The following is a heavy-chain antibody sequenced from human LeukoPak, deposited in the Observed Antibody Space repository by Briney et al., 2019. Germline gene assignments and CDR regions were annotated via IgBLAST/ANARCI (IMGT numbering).Heavy chain of an antibody. D-gene: IGHD6-19*01. CDR3: ARSYSSGWCDY. V-gene: IGHV1-3*01. Sequence: GASVKVSCKASGYTFTTCAMHWVRQAPGQRLEWMGWINGDNGNTKYSQKFQGRVTISRDTSASTAYMELSSLRSEDTAVYYCARSYSSGWCDYWGQGTLVTVSS. CDR1: GYTFTTCA. CDR2: INGDNGNT. J-gene: IGHJ4*02.